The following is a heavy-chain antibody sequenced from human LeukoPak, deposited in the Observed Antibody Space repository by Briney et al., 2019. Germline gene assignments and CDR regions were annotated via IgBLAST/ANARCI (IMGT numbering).Heavy chain of an antibody. CDR3: ARLSADSSSSRGFDY. Sequence: SETLSLTCTVSGASISSYYWTWIRQPAGKGLEWIGRIYTSGSTNYNPSLKSRVAMSVGTSKNQFSLKLSSVTAADTAVYYCARLSADSSSSRGFDYWGQGTLVTVSS. CDR1: GASISSYY. CDR2: IYTSGST. D-gene: IGHD2-2*01. J-gene: IGHJ4*02. V-gene: IGHV4-4*07.